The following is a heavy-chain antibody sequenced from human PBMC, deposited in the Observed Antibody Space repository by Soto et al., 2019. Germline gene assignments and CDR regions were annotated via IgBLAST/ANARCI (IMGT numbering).Heavy chain of an antibody. CDR1: GYTFTSYY. D-gene: IGHD3-3*01. V-gene: IGHV1-46*01. CDR3: ASSSSYYDFWSGSLYGMDV. J-gene: IGHJ6*02. Sequence: ASVKVSCKASGYTFTSYYMHWVRQAPGQGLEWMGIINPSGGSTSYAQKFQGRVTMTRDTSTSTAYMELSSLRSEDTAVYYCASSSSYYDFWSGSLYGMDVWGQGTTVTVSS. CDR2: INPSGGST.